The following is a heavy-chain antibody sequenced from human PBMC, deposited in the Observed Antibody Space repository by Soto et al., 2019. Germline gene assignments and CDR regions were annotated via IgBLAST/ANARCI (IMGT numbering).Heavy chain of an antibody. Sequence: EVQLLESGGGLVQPGGSLRLSCAASGFTFSSYAMTWVRQSPGKGLEWVSVIHGGGTYTFHADSVKGRFTISRDNSKNTLFLQMNSLRVEDTAVYYCAKDDAVSGGYLAHWGQGTLIIVSS. CDR1: GFTFSSYA. D-gene: IGHD6-19*01. V-gene: IGHV3-23*01. CDR2: IHGGGTYT. J-gene: IGHJ1*01. CDR3: AKDDAVSGGYLAH.